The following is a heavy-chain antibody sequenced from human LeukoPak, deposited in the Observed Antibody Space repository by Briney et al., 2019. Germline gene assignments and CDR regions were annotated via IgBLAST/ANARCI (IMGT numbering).Heavy chain of an antibody. CDR1: GGTFSSYA. CDR3: AREAAAGSNNWFDP. J-gene: IGHJ5*02. CDR2: INPNSGGT. V-gene: IGHV1-2*02. Sequence: ASVKVSCKASGGTFSSYAISWVRQAPGQGLEWMGWINPNSGGTNYAQKFQGRVTMTRDTSISTAYMELSRLRSDDTAVYYCAREAAAGSNNWFDPWGQGTLVTVSS. D-gene: IGHD6-13*01.